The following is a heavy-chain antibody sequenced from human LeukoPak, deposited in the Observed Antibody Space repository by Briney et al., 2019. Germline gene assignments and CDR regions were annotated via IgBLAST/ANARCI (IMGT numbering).Heavy chain of an antibody. J-gene: IGHJ3*02. V-gene: IGHV4-34*01. CDR2: FYSGSS. CDR1: GGSFSGYY. CDR3: AERGVGPTTDAFDI. Sequence: SETLSLTCAVYGGSFSGYYWSWIRQAPGKGLEWIGSFYSGSSFHNPSLKSRVLMSGDKSKNHLSLKLRSVTAADTAVYNCAERGVGPTTDAFDIWGRGTMVTVSS. D-gene: IGHD1-26*01.